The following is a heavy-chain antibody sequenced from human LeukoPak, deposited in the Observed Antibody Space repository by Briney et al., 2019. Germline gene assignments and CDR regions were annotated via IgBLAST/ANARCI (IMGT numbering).Heavy chain of an antibody. D-gene: IGHD5-12*01. J-gene: IGHJ6*03. Sequence: ASVKVSCKASGYTLTSYDINWVRQATGQGLEWMGWMNPNSGNTGYAQKFQGRVTMTRNTSISTAYMELSSLRSEDTAAYYCARGYVGGSGYDSRYYYYMDVWGKGTTVTVSS. CDR3: ARGYVGGSGYDSRYYYYMDV. CDR1: GYTLTSYD. V-gene: IGHV1-8*01. CDR2: MNPNSGNT.